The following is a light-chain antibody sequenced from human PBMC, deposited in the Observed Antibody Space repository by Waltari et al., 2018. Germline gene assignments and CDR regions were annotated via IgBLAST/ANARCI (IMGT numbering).Light chain of an antibody. CDR3: QQYKNYPVT. Sequence: DIQMTQSPSSLSASVGDRVTITCRASQDIGNYLAWLQQKPGKAPKSLIYGASSLQSGVPSKFSGSGSGTDFTLTISSLQPEDSATYYCQQYKNYPVTFGGGTTVEIK. V-gene: IGKV1-16*02. J-gene: IGKJ4*01. CDR1: QDIGNY. CDR2: GAS.